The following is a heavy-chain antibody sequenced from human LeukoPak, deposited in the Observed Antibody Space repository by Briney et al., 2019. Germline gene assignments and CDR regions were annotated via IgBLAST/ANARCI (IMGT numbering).Heavy chain of an antibody. CDR3: AVGITTFDY. J-gene: IGHJ4*02. Sequence: ASVKVSCKASGYTFTSYGISWVRQAPGQGLEWMGWISAYNGNTNYAQKFQGRVTITRNTSISTAYMELSSLRSEDTAVYYCAVGITTFDYWGQGTLVTVSS. CDR1: GYTFTSYG. D-gene: IGHD1-14*01. V-gene: IGHV1-18*01. CDR2: ISAYNGNT.